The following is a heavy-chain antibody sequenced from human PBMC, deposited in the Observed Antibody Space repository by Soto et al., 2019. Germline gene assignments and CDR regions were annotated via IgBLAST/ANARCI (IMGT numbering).Heavy chain of an antibody. CDR2: INWNSVTF. CDR1: GFTFDDYA. CDR3: VKGEYYYDSSGYYPFDY. Sequence: GGSLRLSCAASGFTFDDYAMHWVRQAPGKGLEWVSGINWNSVTFDYAESVKGRFTISRDNAKNSLYLQMDSLIGEDTAVYYCVKGEYYYDSSGYYPFDYWGQGP. J-gene: IGHJ4*02. V-gene: IGHV3-9*01. D-gene: IGHD3-22*01.